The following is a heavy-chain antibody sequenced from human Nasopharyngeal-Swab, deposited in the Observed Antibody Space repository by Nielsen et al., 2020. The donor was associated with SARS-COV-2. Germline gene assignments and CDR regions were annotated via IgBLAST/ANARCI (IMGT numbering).Heavy chain of an antibody. CDR1: GFILSSYA. Sequence: ESLKISCAASGFILSSYAMSWVRQAPGKGLEWVSAISGSGGSTYYADSVKGRFTISRDNSKKPLYLQMNSLRAEDTAVYYCAKDRGYCTNGVCYSEYAFEVWGQGTMVTVSS. J-gene: IGHJ3*01. CDR3: AKDRGYCTNGVCYSEYAFEV. CDR2: ISGSGGST. V-gene: IGHV3-23*01. D-gene: IGHD2-8*01.